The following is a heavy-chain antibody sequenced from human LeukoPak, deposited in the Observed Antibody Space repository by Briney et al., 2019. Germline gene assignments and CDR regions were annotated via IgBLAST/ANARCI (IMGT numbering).Heavy chain of an antibody. V-gene: IGHV3-23*01. CDR1: GFTFSRCA. J-gene: IGHJ4*02. Sequence: GGSLRLSCTASGFTFSRCAMSWVRQAPGKGLEGVSALSGGGDMTYYADSVKGRFTIARDNSKNTLYLQMNSLRVEDTAVYYCAKASCSSTSCYVDYWGQGTLVTVS. D-gene: IGHD2-2*01. CDR3: AKASCSSTSCYVDY. CDR2: LSGGGDMT.